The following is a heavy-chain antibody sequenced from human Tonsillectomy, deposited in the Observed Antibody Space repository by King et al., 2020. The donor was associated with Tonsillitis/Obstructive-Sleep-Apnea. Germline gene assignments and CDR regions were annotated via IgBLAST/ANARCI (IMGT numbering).Heavy chain of an antibody. V-gene: IGHV4-39*01. Sequence: QLQESGPGLVKPSETLSLTCTVSGGSISSSSYYWGWIRQPPGKGLEWIGSIYYSGSTYYNPSLKSRVTISVDTSKNQFSLKLSSVTAADTAVYYRARTAYSSSWLVDYWGQGTLVTVSS. CDR1: GGSISSSSYY. CDR3: ARTAYSSSWLVDY. J-gene: IGHJ4*02. CDR2: IYYSGST. D-gene: IGHD6-13*01.